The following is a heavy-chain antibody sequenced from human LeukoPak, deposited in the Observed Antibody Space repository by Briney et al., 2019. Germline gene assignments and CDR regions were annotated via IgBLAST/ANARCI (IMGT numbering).Heavy chain of an antibody. CDR1: GGTFSSYA. CDR2: IIPILGIA. V-gene: IGHV1-69*04. Sequence: SVKVSCKASGGTFSSYAISWVRQAPGQGLEWMGRIIPILGIANYAQKFQGRVTITADKSTSTAYMELSSLRSEDTAVYYCAGDSGSGSYSPYYWGQGTLVTVSS. CDR3: AGDSGSGSYSPYY. D-gene: IGHD3-10*01. J-gene: IGHJ4*02.